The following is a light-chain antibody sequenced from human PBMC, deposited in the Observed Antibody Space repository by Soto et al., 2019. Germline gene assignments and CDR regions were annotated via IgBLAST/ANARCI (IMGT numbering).Light chain of an antibody. J-gene: IGLJ3*02. Sequence: QSALTQPRSVSESPGQSVTISCSGTNSDVGGYKYVSWYQQHPGKAPKLMIYDVSKRPSGVPDRFSGSKSGSTASLTISGLQAEDEADYYCCSYAGSFTWVFGGGTKLTVL. V-gene: IGLV2-11*01. CDR2: DVS. CDR1: NSDVGGYKY. CDR3: CSYAGSFTWV.